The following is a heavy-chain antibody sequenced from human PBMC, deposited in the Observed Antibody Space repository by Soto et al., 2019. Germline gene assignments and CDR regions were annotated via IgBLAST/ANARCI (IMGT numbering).Heavy chain of an antibody. CDR1: GFTFSSYS. J-gene: IGHJ6*02. D-gene: IGHD6-19*01. Sequence: EVQLVESGGGLVKPGGSLRLSCAASGFTFSSYSMNWVRQAPGKGLEWVSSISSSSSYIYYADSVKGRFTISRDNAKNSLYLQMNSLRAEDTAVYYCARDSRVAGPDYGMDVWGQGTTVTVSS. CDR3: ARDSRVAGPDYGMDV. CDR2: ISSSSSYI. V-gene: IGHV3-21*01.